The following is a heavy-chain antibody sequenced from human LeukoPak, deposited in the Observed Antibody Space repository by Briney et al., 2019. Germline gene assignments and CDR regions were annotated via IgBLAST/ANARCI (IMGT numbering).Heavy chain of an antibody. V-gene: IGHV1-69*05. CDR2: IIPIFGTA. J-gene: IGHJ4*02. Sequence: SVKVSCKASGGTFSSYAISWVRQAPGQGLEWMGGIIPIFGTANYAQKFQGRVTITTDESTSTAYMELSSLRSEDTAVYYCAGSTYYYDSSGYPFDYWGQGTLVTVSS. CDR3: AGSTYYYDSSGYPFDY. D-gene: IGHD3-22*01. CDR1: GGTFSSYA.